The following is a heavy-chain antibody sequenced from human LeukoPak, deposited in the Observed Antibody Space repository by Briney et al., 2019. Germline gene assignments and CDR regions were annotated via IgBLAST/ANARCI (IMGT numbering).Heavy chain of an antibody. CDR2: ISDNGRRT. V-gene: IGHV3-30*12. J-gene: IGHJ4*02. CDR3: ARDRIGKYSIDY. CDR1: GFIFSNYG. D-gene: IGHD2-15*01. Sequence: PGGSLRLSCAASGFIFSNYGMHWVRQAPGKGLEWVAFISDNGRRTYYLESVEGLFNISRDDSKNTLYLQMNSLRVEDTAVYYCARDRIGKYSIDYWGQGTLVTVSS.